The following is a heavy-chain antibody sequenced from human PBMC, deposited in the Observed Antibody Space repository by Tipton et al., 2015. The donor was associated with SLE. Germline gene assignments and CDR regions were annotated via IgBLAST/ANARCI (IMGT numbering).Heavy chain of an antibody. V-gene: IGHV4-31*03. D-gene: IGHD3-10*01. CDR3: ARSSRDAFDI. CDR1: GGSISSGGYY. J-gene: IGHJ3*02. Sequence: TLSLTCTVSGGSISSGGYYWSWIRQHPGKGLECIGYIYYSGSTHYNPSLKSRVTISVDTSKNQLSLKLSSVTAADTAVYYCARSSRDAFDIWGQGTMVTVSS. CDR2: IYYSGST.